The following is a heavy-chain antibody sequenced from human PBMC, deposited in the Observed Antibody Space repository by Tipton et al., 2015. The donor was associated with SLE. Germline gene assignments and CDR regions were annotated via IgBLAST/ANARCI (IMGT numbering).Heavy chain of an antibody. J-gene: IGHJ6*02. D-gene: IGHD2/OR15-2a*01. Sequence: GSLRLSCEASGFSFSNSAFSWVRQAPGKGLEWVSGISIYGGKTYYTDSVKGRFTISRDNSKNTLHLQMNNLRADDSAVYYCARSMGDYYYYALDVWGQGTTVTVSS. CDR1: GFSFSNSA. CDR2: ISIYGGKT. CDR3: ARSMGDYYYYALDV. V-gene: IGHV3-23*01.